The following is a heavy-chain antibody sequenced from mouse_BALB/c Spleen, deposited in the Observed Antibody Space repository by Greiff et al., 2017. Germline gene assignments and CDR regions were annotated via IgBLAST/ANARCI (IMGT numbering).Heavy chain of an antibody. CDR2: ISSGGSYT. J-gene: IGHJ2*01. Sequence: EVNVVESGGGLVKPGGSLKLSCAASGFTFSSYAMSWVRQTPEKRLEWVATISSGGSYTYYPDSVKGRFTISRDNARNILYLQVSSLRSEDTAMYYCARGGYPYYFDYWGQGTTLTVSS. D-gene: IGHD2-14*01. CDR1: GFTFSSYA. CDR3: ARGGYPYYFDY. V-gene: IGHV5-9*02.